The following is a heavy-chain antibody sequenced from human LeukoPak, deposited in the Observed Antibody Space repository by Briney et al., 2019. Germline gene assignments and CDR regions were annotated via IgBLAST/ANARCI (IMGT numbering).Heavy chain of an antibody. Sequence: ASVKVSCKASGYTFTGYYMHWVRQAPGQGLEWMGWINPDSGGTNYAQKFQGRVTMTRDTSISTAYMELSRLRSDDTAVYYCARGVHAWGSYRYFDYWGQGTLVTVSS. CDR2: INPDSGGT. V-gene: IGHV1-2*02. J-gene: IGHJ4*02. D-gene: IGHD3-16*02. CDR1: GYTFTGYY. CDR3: ARGVHAWGSYRYFDY.